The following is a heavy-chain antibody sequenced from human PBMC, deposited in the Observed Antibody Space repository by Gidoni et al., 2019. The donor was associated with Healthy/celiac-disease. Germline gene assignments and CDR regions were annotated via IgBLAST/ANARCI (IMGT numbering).Heavy chain of an antibody. D-gene: IGHD1-26*01. J-gene: IGHJ3*02. CDR3: ARGHSGSYYDRAFDI. CDR1: GGSFRGYY. Sequence: QVQLKQWGSGLFTPSDTLSLTSAVYGGSFRGYYWSWIRQPPGKGLERIGEINHSGSTNYNPSLKSRVTISVDTSKNQFSLKLSSVTAADTAVYYCARGHSGSYYDRAFDIWGQGTMVTVSS. V-gene: IGHV4-34*01. CDR2: INHSGST.